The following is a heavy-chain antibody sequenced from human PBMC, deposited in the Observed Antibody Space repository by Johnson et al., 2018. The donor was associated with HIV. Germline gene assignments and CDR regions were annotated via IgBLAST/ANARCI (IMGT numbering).Heavy chain of an antibody. CDR2: IRYDASNK. CDR3: AFSSWYAFDI. Sequence: VQLVESGGGVVQPGRSLRLSCAASGFTFSSYAMHWVRQAPGKGLEWVAFIRYDASNKYYADSVKGRFTISRDNSKNTLYLQMNSLRAEDTAVYYCAFSSWYAFDIWGQGTMVTVSS. D-gene: IGHD6-13*01. J-gene: IGHJ3*02. CDR1: GFTFSSYA. V-gene: IGHV3-30*02.